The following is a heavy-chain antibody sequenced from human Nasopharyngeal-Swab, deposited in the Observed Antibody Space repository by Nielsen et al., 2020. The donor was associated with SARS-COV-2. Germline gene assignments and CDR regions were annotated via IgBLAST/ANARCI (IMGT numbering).Heavy chain of an antibody. CDR2: VNPIGSRT. CDR1: GYTFTDYY. V-gene: IGHV1-46*01. CDR3: ARDLGDGHNSNDY. D-gene: IGHD5-24*01. J-gene: IGHJ4*02. Sequence: ASAKVSCKATGYTFTDYYIHWVRQAPGQGLEWMGIVNPIGSRTFYAQKFRGRGTLTSDTSTSTVYLELKSLRSENTAVYYCARDLGDGHNSNDYWGQGTLVTVSS.